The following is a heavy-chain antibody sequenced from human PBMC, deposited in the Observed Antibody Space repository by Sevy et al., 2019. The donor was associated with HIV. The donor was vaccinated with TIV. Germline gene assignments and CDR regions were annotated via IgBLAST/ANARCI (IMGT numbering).Heavy chain of an antibody. J-gene: IGHJ6*02. CDR2: IFPNSGVT. V-gene: IGHV1-2*06. CDR1: GYTFTDEY. Sequence: ASVKVSCKASGYTFTDEYLHWVRQAPGQGLEWMGRIFPNSGVTNSAQRLRGRVTMTRDTSISPAYMELSGLRSDDTAVYYCARDAGGGTTNSGLDVWGQGTTVTVSS. D-gene: IGHD1-7*01. CDR3: ARDAGGGTTNSGLDV.